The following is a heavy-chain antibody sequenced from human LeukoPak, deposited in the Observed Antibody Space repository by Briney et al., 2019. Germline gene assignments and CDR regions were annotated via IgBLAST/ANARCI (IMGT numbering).Heavy chain of an antibody. Sequence: SETLSLTCSVSGGSVNSYYWSWIRQPPGKGLEWIGYIYTAGRTNYNPSLKSRVTISVDTSKNQFSLKLSSVTAADTAVYYCAKILGSGVWYGFDIWGQGTMVTVSS. V-gene: IGHV4-4*09. J-gene: IGHJ3*02. CDR1: GGSVNSYY. CDR3: AKILGSGVWYGFDI. CDR2: IYTAGRT. D-gene: IGHD7-27*01.